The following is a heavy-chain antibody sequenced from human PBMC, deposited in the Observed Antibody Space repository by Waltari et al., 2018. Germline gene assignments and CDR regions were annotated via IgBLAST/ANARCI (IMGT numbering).Heavy chain of an antibody. CDR3: ARREGYCSSTSCQNWFDP. J-gene: IGHJ5*02. V-gene: IGHV4-38-2*02. CDR2: IYHSGST. D-gene: IGHD2-2*01. Sequence: QVQPQESGPGLVKPSETLSLTCTVSGYSISSGYYWGWIRQPPGKGLDWIGSIYHSGSTYYNPSLKSRVTISVDTSKNQFSLKLSSVTAADTAVYYCARREGYCSSTSCQNWFDPWGQGTLVTVSS. CDR1: GYSISSGYY.